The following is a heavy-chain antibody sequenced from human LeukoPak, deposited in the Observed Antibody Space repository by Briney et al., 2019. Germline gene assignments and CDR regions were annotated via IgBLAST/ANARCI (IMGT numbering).Heavy chain of an antibody. CDR3: ARVLWFGELLADAFDI. J-gene: IGHJ3*02. Sequence: SETLSLTCTASGGSISSSSYYWGWIRQPPGKGLEWIGSIYYSGSTYYNPSLKSRVTISVDTSKNQFSLKLSSVTAADTAVYYCARVLWFGELLADAFDIWGQGTMVTVSS. CDR2: IYYSGST. V-gene: IGHV4-39*07. CDR1: GGSISSSSYY. D-gene: IGHD3-10*01.